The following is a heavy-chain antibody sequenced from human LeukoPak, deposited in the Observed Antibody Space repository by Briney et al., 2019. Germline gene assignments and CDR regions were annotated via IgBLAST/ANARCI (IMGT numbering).Heavy chain of an antibody. CDR1: GGSFSGYY. D-gene: IGHD3-10*01. Sequence: SETLSLTCAVYGGSFSGYYWSWIRQPPGKGLEWIGEINHSGSTNYNPSLKSRVTISVDTSKSQFSLKLSSVTAADTAVYYCARHKPITMVRGVRSYYYMDVWGKGTTVTISS. V-gene: IGHV4-34*01. CDR3: ARHKPITMVRGVRSYYYMDV. CDR2: INHSGST. J-gene: IGHJ6*03.